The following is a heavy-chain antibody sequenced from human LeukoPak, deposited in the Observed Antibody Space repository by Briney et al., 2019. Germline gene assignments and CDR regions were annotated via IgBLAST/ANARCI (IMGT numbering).Heavy chain of an antibody. V-gene: IGHV4-59*01. CDR2: ISYTGST. D-gene: IGHD1-26*01. CDR1: GGAISSYY. Sequence: PSETLSLTCTVSGGAISSYYWSWIRQPPGQGLEWIGFISYTGSTNYNPSLKSRVTVFVDTSKNQFSLKVTSPTAADTAVYYCARTIKSGNYYWFDPWGQGTLVTVSS. J-gene: IGHJ5*02. CDR3: ARTIKSGNYYWFDP.